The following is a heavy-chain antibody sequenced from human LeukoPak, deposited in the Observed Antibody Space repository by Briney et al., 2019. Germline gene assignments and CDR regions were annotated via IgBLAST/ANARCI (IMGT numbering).Heavy chain of an antibody. J-gene: IGHJ4*02. V-gene: IGHV4-30-4*01. CDR3: ATGRLLGGYRGSYMGPLIY. Sequence: TASETLSLTCTVSGDSISSGDYYWSWIRQPPGKGLEWIGYIYYSGSTNYNPSLKRRITISVDTSKNQFSLKLSSVTAADTAVYYCATGRLLGGYRGSYMGPLIYWGQGTLVTVSS. CDR1: GDSISSGDYY. D-gene: IGHD1-26*01. CDR2: IYYSGST.